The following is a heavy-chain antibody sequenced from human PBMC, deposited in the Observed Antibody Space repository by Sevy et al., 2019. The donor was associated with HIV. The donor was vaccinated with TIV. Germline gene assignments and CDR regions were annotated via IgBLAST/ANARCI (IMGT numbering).Heavy chain of an antibody. V-gene: IGHV4-39*01. Sequence: SETLSLTCTVSGGSISRNSHYWGWIRQPPGKGLEWIGSIYYSGSPYYNPSLKSRFTISGDTSKNQFSLKLSSVTAADTAVYYCATHALSITIFGVVTRNWFDPWGQGTLVTVSS. J-gene: IGHJ5*02. D-gene: IGHD3-3*01. CDR1: GGSISRNSHY. CDR2: IYYSGSP. CDR3: ATHALSITIFGVVTRNWFDP.